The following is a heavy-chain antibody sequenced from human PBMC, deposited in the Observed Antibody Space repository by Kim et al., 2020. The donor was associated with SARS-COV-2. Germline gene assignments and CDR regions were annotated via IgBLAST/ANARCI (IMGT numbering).Heavy chain of an antibody. V-gene: IGHV3-23*01. CDR3: AKDPNIVLMVYAIQFFY. J-gene: IGHJ4*02. Sequence: GGSLRLSCAASGFTFSSYAMSWVRQAPGKGLEWVSAISGSGGSTYYANSVKGRFTISRDNSKNTLYLQMNSLRAEDTAVYYCAKDPNIVLMVYAIQFFYWGQGTLVTVSS. CDR1: GFTFSSYA. D-gene: IGHD2-8*01. CDR2: ISGSGGST.